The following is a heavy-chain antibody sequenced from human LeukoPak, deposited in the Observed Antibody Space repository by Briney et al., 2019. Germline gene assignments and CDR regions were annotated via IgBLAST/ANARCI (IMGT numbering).Heavy chain of an antibody. V-gene: IGHV1-18*01. CDR1: GNTFTNNG. CDR2: ISTYNGYT. CDR3: ARDYDILTDSMGY. Sequence: GASVKVSCKASGNTFTNNGISWVRQAPGQGLEWMGWISTYNGYTNYAQKFQGRVTMTTDTSTSTAYMELRSLRSDDTAVYYCARDYDILTDSMGYWGQGTLVTVSS. J-gene: IGHJ4*02. D-gene: IGHD3-9*01.